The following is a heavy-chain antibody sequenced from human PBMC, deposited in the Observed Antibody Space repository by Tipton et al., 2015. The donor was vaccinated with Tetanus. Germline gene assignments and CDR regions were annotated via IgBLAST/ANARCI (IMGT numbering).Heavy chain of an antibody. D-gene: IGHD2-15*01. J-gene: IGHJ4*02. Sequence: SGFIFSRYGIHWVRQAPGKGLEWLAVSWYDGTDRYYADSVKGRFTISRDNSKNTLYLQMNSLRAEDTALYYCAREADCSGGSCFSGDFDTWGQGTQVTVSS. V-gene: IGHV3-33*01. CDR2: SWYDGTDR. CDR1: GFIFSRYG. CDR3: AREADCSGGSCFSGDFDT.